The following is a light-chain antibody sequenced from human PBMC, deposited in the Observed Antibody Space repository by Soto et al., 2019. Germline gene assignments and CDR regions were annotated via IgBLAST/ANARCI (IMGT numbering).Light chain of an antibody. CDR2: DVS. Sequence: QSALTQPRSVSGSPGQSVTISCTGTSSDFGGYNYVSWYQHHPGKAPKLMIYDVSQRPSGVPDRFSGSKSGNTASLTVSGLQAEDEADYYCSSYAGSTNFYVFGTGTKVTVL. V-gene: IGLV2-11*01. J-gene: IGLJ1*01. CDR1: SSDFGGYNY. CDR3: SSYAGSTNFYV.